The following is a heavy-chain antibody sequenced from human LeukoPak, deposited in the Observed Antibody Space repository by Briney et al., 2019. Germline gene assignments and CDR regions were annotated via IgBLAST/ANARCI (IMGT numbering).Heavy chain of an antibody. CDR3: ASPDSVAGHNFDY. Sequence: GGSLRLSCAASGFTFSDYYMSWIRQAPGKGLEWVSYISSSGSTIYYADSVKGRFTISRDNAKNSLYLQMNSLRTEDTAVYYCASPDSVAGHNFDYWAREPWSPSP. CDR1: GFTFSDYY. D-gene: IGHD6-19*01. CDR2: ISSSGSTI. V-gene: IGHV3-11*01. J-gene: IGHJ4*02.